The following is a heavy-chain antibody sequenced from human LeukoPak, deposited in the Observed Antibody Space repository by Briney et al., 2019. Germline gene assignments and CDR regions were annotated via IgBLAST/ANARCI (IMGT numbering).Heavy chain of an antibody. CDR3: VPIENYYDSSGMGR. V-gene: IGHV1-69*04. D-gene: IGHD3-22*01. J-gene: IGHJ4*02. CDR1: GGTFSSYA. CDR2: IIPIIGIA. Sequence: GASVKVSCKASGGTFSSYAISWVRQAPGQGLEWMGRIIPIIGIANYAQKFQGRVTITADKSTSTAYMELSSLRSEHTAVYYCVPIENYYDSSGMGRWGQGTLVTVSS.